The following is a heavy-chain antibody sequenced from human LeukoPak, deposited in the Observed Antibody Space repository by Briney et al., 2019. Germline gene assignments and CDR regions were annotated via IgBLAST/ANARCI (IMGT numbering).Heavy chain of an antibody. J-gene: IGHJ4*02. CDR1: GFTFSSYS. CDR2: ISSSSGII. V-gene: IGHV3-48*02. Sequence: SGGSLRLSCAASGFTFSSYSMNWVRQAPGKGLEWVSCISSSSGIIYADSVRGRFTISRDNAKNSLYLQMNSLRDEDTAVYYCARVLLRGVPGLDYWGQGTLVTVSS. D-gene: IGHD3-10*01. CDR3: ARVLLRGVPGLDY.